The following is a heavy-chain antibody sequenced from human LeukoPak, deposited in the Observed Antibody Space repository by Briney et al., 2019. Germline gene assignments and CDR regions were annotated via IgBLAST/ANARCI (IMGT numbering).Heavy chain of an antibody. Sequence: SETLSLTCAVSGYSISSGSYYWSWIRQPAGKGLEWIGRIYTSGSTNYNPSLKSRVTISVDTSKNQFSLKLSSVTAADTAVYYCAREVTTPLDYYYYYMDVWGKGTTVTVSS. J-gene: IGHJ6*03. D-gene: IGHD4-11*01. CDR3: AREVTTPLDYYYYYMDV. CDR1: GYSISSGSYY. V-gene: IGHV4-61*02. CDR2: IYTSGST.